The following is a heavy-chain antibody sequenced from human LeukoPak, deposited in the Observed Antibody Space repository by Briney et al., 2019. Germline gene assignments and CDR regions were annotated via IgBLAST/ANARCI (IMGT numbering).Heavy chain of an antibody. Sequence: GGSLRLSCAASGFTFSSYWMSWVRQAPGKGLEWVSGITWNSGNIGYADSVKGRFTISRDNAKNSLYLQMNSLRAEDMALYYCAKDMDQGYCRGGSCSNAFDIWGQGTMVTVSS. CDR2: ITWNSGNI. D-gene: IGHD2-15*01. CDR1: GFTFSSYW. CDR3: AKDMDQGYCRGGSCSNAFDI. V-gene: IGHV3-9*03. J-gene: IGHJ3*02.